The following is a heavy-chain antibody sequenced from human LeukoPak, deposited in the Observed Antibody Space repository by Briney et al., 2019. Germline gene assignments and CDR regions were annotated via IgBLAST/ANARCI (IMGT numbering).Heavy chain of an antibody. CDR1: GFTFSSYA. CDR3: AICSTMISSKYYFDY. CDR2: ISGSGGST. J-gene: IGHJ4*02. D-gene: IGHD3-22*01. V-gene: IGHV3-23*01. Sequence: GGSLRLSCAASGFTFSSYAMSWVRQAPGKGLEWVSAISGSGGSTYYADSGKGGFTIYRDNTKNTQYLQMNSLRAEDTAVYYCAICSTMISSKYYFDYWGQGTLVTVS.